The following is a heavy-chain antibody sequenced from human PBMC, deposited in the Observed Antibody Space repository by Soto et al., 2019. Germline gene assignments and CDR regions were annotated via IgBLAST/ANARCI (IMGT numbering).Heavy chain of an antibody. CDR2: IYSGGST. Sequence: QTGGSLRLSCAASGFTVSSNYMSWVRQAPGKGLEWVSVIYSGGSTYYADSVKGRFTISRDNSKNTLYLQMNSLRAEDTAVYYCARDGSSSWYHYYYGMDVWGQGTTVTVSS. V-gene: IGHV3-53*01. CDR1: GFTVSSNY. J-gene: IGHJ6*02. CDR3: ARDGSSSWYHYYYGMDV. D-gene: IGHD6-13*01.